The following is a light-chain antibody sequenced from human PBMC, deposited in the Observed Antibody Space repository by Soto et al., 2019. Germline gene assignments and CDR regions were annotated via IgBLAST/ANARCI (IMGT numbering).Light chain of an antibody. Sequence: QSALTQPRSVSGSPGQSAAISCTGTSSDVGGYDHVSWYQQHPGKAPKLLVYDVNVRPSGVPDRFSGSKSGNTASLTISGLQAEDEADYYCCSYAGRYTSVFGGGTQLTVL. CDR1: SSDVGGYDH. V-gene: IGLV2-11*01. CDR3: CSYAGRYTSV. J-gene: IGLJ7*01. CDR2: DVN.